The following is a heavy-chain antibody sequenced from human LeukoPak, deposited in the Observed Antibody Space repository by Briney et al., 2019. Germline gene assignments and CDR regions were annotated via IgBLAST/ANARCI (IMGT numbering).Heavy chain of an antibody. CDR3: ARDSDTAMSDY. Sequence: DSVTVSCTASGYTFTSSGISWVRQAPGQGLEWMGWIGAYNGNTNYAQKLQGRVTMTTDTSTSTAYMELRSLRSDDTAVYYCARDSDTAMSDYWGQGTLVTVSS. CDR1: GYTFTSSG. V-gene: IGHV1-18*01. D-gene: IGHD5-18*01. J-gene: IGHJ4*02. CDR2: IGAYNGNT.